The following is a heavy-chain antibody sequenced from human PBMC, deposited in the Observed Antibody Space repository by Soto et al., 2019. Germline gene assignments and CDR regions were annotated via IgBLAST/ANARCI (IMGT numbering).Heavy chain of an antibody. D-gene: IGHD5-18*01. V-gene: IGHV3-11*01. CDR2: ISSSGSTI. CDR1: GFTFSDYY. J-gene: IGHJ6*02. CDR3: ARDVDTAMGNYYGMDV. Sequence: PGGSLRLSCAASGFTFSDYYMSWIRQAPGKGLEWVSYISSSGSTIYYADSVKGRFTISRDNAKNSLYLQMNSLRAEDTAVYYCARDVDTAMGNYYGMDVWGQGTTVTVSS.